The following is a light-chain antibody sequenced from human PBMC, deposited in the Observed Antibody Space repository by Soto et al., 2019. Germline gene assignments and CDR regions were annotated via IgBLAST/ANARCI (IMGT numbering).Light chain of an antibody. CDR3: QQSSNTPWT. V-gene: IGKV1-39*01. CDR1: QIITTY. CDR2: AAS. Sequence: DLQMTQSPSSLSASVGDRVTITCRASQIITTYLNWYQQKPGKAPELLIYAASSLHSGVPSRFSGSGSGTDFTLTISSLQPEDFATYYCQQSSNTPWTFGQGTKVEIK. J-gene: IGKJ1*01.